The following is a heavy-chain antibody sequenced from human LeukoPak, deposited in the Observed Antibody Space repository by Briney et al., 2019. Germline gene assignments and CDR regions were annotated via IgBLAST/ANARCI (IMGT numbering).Heavy chain of an antibody. CDR1: GFSFSNSG. V-gene: IGHV3-30*18. Sequence: GGSLRLSCATSGFSFSNSGMHWVRQAPGRGLEWVAVMAFDGSNRYYTDSVRGRFTISRDNSKNTLYLQMNSLRAEDTAVYYCAKDRDLQFEYWGQGTLVTVSS. CDR3: AKDRDLQFEY. D-gene: IGHD4-11*01. J-gene: IGHJ4*02. CDR2: MAFDGSNR.